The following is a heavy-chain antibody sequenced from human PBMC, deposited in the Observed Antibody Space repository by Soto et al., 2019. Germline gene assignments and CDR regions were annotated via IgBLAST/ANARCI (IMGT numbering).Heavy chain of an antibody. CDR2: IIPIFGTA. CDR3: ARYGTLYDLWSGYYHDDYGMDV. CDR1: GGTFSGYV. J-gene: IGHJ6*02. D-gene: IGHD3-3*01. V-gene: IGHV1-69*06. Sequence: SVKVSCKASGGTFSGYVISWVRQSPGHGIEWMGGIIPIFGTANYAQKFQGRVTITSDKSTSTAYMELGSLRSDGTAVYSGARYGTLYDLWSGYYHDDYGMDVWGQGTTVTVS.